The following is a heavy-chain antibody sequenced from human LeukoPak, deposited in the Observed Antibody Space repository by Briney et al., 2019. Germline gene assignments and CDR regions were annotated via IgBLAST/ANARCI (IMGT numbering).Heavy chain of an antibody. CDR3: AKDSARYYGAGSPLDY. Sequence: GGSLRLSCAASGFTFNSYAIHWVRQAPGKGLDWVAVILHDGSNKYYADSVKGRFTISRDNSKNTVYLQMNSLRAEDTAVFYCAKDSARYYGAGSPLDYWGQGTLVTVSS. V-gene: IGHV3-30*18. CDR1: GFTFNSYA. D-gene: IGHD3-10*01. J-gene: IGHJ4*02. CDR2: ILHDGSNK.